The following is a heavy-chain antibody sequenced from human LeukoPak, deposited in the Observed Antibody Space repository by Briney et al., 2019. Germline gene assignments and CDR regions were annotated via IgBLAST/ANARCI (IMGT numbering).Heavy chain of an antibody. CDR3: ARVDASPYSSSWYFDY. CDR1: GGSISSGGYY. CDR2: IYYSGST. D-gene: IGHD6-13*01. J-gene: IGHJ4*02. V-gene: IGHV4-31*03. Sequence: SETLSLTCTVSGGSISSGGYYWNWIRQHPGKGLGWIGYIYYSGSTYYNPSLKSRVTISVDTSKNQFSLKLSSVTAADTAVYYCARVDASPYSSSWYFDYWGQGTLVTVSS.